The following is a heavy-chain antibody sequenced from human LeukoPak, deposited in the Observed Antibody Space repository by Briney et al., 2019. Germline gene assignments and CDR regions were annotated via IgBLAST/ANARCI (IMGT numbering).Heavy chain of an antibody. CDR1: GFTLSDYS. J-gene: IGHJ4*02. V-gene: IGHV3-21*01. D-gene: IGHD3-3*01. CDR3: ARGIRFFGWFLDY. CDR2: FSSTGAHI. Sequence: GGSLRLSCGVSGFTLSDYSMNWVRQAPGKGLEWVSYFSSTGAHIYYSDSVKGRFTISRDTTKNSVYLQMNSLRAEDTAVYYCARGIRFFGWFLDYWGQGIVVTV.